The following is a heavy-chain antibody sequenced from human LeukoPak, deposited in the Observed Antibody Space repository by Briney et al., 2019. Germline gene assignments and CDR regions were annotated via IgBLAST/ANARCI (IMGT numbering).Heavy chain of an antibody. V-gene: IGHV4-59*08. D-gene: IGHD1-26*01. Sequence: SETLSLTCTVSGGSISSYYWSWIRQPPGKGLEWIGYIYYSGSTNYNPSLKSRVTISVDTSKNQFSLKLSSVTAADTAVYYCARAVGATSFDYWGQGTLVTVSS. J-gene: IGHJ4*02. CDR2: IYYSGST. CDR1: GGSISSYY. CDR3: ARAVGATSFDY.